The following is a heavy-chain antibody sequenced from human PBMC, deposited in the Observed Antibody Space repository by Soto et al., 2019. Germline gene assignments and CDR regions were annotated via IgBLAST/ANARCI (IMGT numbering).Heavy chain of an antibody. D-gene: IGHD5-18*01. J-gene: IGHJ5*02. CDR1: GGTFSSYA. CDR2: IIPIFGTA. V-gene: IGHV1-69*06. CDR3: ARAAVYSYGSGSGSWFDP. Sequence: ASVKVSCKASGGTFSSYAISWVRQAPGQGLEWMGGIIPIFGTANYAQKFQGRVTITADKSTSTAYMELSSLRSEDTAVYYCARAAVYSYGSGSGSWFDPWGQVSVVTFSS.